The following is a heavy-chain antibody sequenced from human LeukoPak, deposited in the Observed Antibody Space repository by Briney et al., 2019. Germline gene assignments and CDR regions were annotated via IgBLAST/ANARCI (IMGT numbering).Heavy chain of an antibody. CDR1: GYSFTSYW. D-gene: IGHD3-22*01. CDR2: IYPGDSDT. Sequence: GESLKISCKGSGYSFTSYWIGWVRQMPGKGLEWMGIIYPGDSDTRYSPSFQGQVTISADKSISTAYLQWSSLKASDTAMYYCARLPEAYYDRGPGDYYYGMDVWGQGTTVTVSS. J-gene: IGHJ6*02. CDR3: ARLPEAYYDRGPGDYYYGMDV. V-gene: IGHV5-51*01.